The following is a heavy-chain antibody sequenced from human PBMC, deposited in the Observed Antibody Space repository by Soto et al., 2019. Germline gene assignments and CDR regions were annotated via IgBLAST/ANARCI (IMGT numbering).Heavy chain of an antibody. Sequence: GGSLRLSCAASGFTLSSYAMSWVRQAPGKWLEWVSAISGSGGSTYYADSVKGRFSISRDNSKNTLYLQMNSLRAEDTAVYYCATCKLELDSWGHGTLAPVSP. D-gene: IGHD1-7*01. CDR2: ISGSGGST. V-gene: IGHV3-23*01. J-gene: IGHJ5*01. CDR3: ATCKLELDS. CDR1: GFTLSSYA.